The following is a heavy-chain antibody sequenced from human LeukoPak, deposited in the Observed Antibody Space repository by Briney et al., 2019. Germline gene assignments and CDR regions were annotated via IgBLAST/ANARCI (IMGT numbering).Heavy chain of an antibody. CDR2: IYSDGTP. J-gene: IGHJ4*02. Sequence: GGSLRLSCAPFGLTVSSNYMSWVRQAAGKGLEWVSTIYSDGTPYYADSLKGRFTISRDNSKTTLYLRMNSLRAEDTAIYYCARAIQTHLLKGYFDYWGQGTLVTVSS. V-gene: IGHV3-53*01. D-gene: IGHD2-2*01. CDR3: ARAIQTHLLKGYFDY. CDR1: GLTVSSNY.